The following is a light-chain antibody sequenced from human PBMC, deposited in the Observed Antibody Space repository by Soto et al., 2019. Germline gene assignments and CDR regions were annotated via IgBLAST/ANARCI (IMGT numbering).Light chain of an antibody. CDR3: QSYDTRLSGWV. V-gene: IGLV1-40*01. CDR1: SSNIGAHYD. J-gene: IGLJ3*02. CDR2: GNV. Sequence: QSVLTQPPSVSGAPGQRVTISCTGSSSNIGAHYDVHWYQQLPGTAPKLLIHGNVNRPSGVPGRFSGSKSGTSASLSIAGLQAEDEADYYCQSYDTRLSGWVFGGGTQLTVL.